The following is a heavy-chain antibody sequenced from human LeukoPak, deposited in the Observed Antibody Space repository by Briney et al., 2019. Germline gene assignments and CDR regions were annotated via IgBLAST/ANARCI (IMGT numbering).Heavy chain of an antibody. CDR2: IRSKANSYAT. J-gene: IGHJ4*02. CDR3: TSVPYDSSGRPLIDY. V-gene: IGHV3-73*01. Sequence: GGSLRLSCAASGFTFSGSAMHWVRQASGKGLEWVGRIRSKANSYATAYAASVKGRFTISRDDSKNTAYLRMNSLKTEDTAVYYCTSVPYDSSGRPLIDYWGQGILVTVSS. D-gene: IGHD3-22*01. CDR1: GFTFSGSA.